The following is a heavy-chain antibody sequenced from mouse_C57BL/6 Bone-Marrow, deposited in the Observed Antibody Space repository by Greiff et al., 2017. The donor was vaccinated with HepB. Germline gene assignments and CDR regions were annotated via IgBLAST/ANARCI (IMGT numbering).Heavy chain of an antibody. Sequence: QVQLQQPGAELVKPGASVKLSCKASGYTFTSYWMHWVKQRPGQGLEWIGMIHPNSGSTNYNEKFKSKATLTVDKSSSTAYMQLSSLTSEDAAVYYCARSSGYDRAWFAYWGQGTLVTVSA. CDR3: ARSSGYDRAWFAY. D-gene: IGHD2-2*01. J-gene: IGHJ3*01. CDR2: IHPNSGST. CDR1: GYTFTSYW. V-gene: IGHV1-64*01.